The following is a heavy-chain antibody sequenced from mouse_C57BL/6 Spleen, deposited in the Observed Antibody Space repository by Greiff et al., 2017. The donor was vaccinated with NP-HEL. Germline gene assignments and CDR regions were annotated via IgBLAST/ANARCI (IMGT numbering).Heavy chain of an antibody. V-gene: IGHV5-17*01. Sequence: VQLKESGGGLVKPGGSLKLSCAASGFTFSDYGMHWVRQAPEKGLEWVAYISSGSSTIYYADTVKGRFTISRDNAKNTLFLQMTSLRSEDTAMYYCARLTGTEAMDYWGQGTSVTVSS. CDR2: ISSGSSTI. J-gene: IGHJ4*01. CDR1: GFTFSDYG. CDR3: ARLTGTEAMDY. D-gene: IGHD4-1*01.